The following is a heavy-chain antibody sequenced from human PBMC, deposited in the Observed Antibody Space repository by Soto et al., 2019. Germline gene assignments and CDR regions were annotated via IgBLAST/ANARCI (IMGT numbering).Heavy chain of an antibody. CDR3: ARDSTYSSSKYGMDV. D-gene: IGHD6-13*01. J-gene: IGHJ6*02. CDR2: INHSGST. V-gene: IGHV4-34*01. CDR1: GGSFSGYY. Sequence: SETLSLTCAVYGGSFSGYYWSWIRQPPGKGLEWIGEINHSGSTNYNPSLKSRVTISVDTSKNQFSLKLSSVTAADTAVYYCARDSTYSSSKYGMDVWGQGTTVTVSS.